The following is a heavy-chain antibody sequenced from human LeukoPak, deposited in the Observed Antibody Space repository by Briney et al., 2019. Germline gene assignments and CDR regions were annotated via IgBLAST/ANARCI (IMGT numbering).Heavy chain of an antibody. D-gene: IGHD3-10*01. CDR3: ARVKQDEYGSLQTRGLFIDYYYMDV. CDR2: ISAYNGNT. V-gene: IGHV1-18*01. J-gene: IGHJ6*03. CDR1: GYTFTSYG. Sequence: ASVKVSCKASGYTFTSYGIIWVRQAPGQGLEWMGWISAYNGNTNYAQKLQGRVTMTTDTSTSTAYMELRSLRSDDTAVYYCARVKQDEYGSLQTRGLFIDYYYMDVWGKGTTVTVSS.